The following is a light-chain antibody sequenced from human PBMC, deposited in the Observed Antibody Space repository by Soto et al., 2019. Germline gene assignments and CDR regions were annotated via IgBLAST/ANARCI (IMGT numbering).Light chain of an antibody. CDR2: EVS. J-gene: IGLJ2*01. CDR3: SSYASSSTI. CDR1: SSDIGGYNY. Sequence: QSALTQPASVSGSPGQSITISCTGTSSDIGGYNYVSWYQQHPGKAPKLIIYEVSNRPSGVSNRFSGSKSGNTASLTISGLQAEDDDDYYCSSYASSSTIFAGGTKLTVL. V-gene: IGLV2-14*01.